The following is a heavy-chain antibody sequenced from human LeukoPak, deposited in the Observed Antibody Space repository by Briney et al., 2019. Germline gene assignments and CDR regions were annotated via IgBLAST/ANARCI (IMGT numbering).Heavy chain of an antibody. CDR1: GYSFTSYW. D-gene: IGHD6-13*01. CDR2: IDPSDSYT. Sequence: GESLQISCQGSGYSFTSYWITWVRKLPGKGLEWMGRIDPSDSYTNYSPSFQGHVTISADTSISTAYLQWSSLKASDTAIYYCARHQYSSSLDSWGQGTLVTVSS. CDR3: ARHQYSSSLDS. J-gene: IGHJ4*02. V-gene: IGHV5-10-1*01.